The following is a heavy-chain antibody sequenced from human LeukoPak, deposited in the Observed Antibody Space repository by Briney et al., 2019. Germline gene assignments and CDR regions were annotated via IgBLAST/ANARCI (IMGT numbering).Heavy chain of an antibody. Sequence: PGGSLRLSCVGSGFIFSSHEMNWVRQAPGKGLEWLPYISPSGSSIYYADSVKGRFTISRDNAKNSLYLQMNSLRAEDTAVYYCARDDMVTPYYYGMDVWGQGTTVTVSS. CDR3: ARDDMVTPYYYGMDV. J-gene: IGHJ6*02. CDR2: ISPSGSSI. V-gene: IGHV3-48*03. CDR1: GFIFSSHE. D-gene: IGHD5-18*01.